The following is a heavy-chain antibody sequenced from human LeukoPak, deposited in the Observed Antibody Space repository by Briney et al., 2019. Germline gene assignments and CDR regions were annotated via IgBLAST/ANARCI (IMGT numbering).Heavy chain of an antibody. Sequence: ASVKVSCKASGYTFTSYAMHWVRQAPGQRLEWMGWINAGSGNTKYSQNFQGRVTISRDTSASTAYMELSSLTSEDTGVYYCATSYYDFWSGYYNWFDPWGQGTLVTVSS. CDR2: INAGSGNT. CDR1: GYTFTSYA. CDR3: ATSYYDFWSGYYNWFDP. V-gene: IGHV1-3*01. J-gene: IGHJ5*02. D-gene: IGHD3-3*01.